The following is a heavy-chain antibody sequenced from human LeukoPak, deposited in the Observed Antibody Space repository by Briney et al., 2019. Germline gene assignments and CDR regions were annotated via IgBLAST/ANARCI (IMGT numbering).Heavy chain of an antibody. CDR3: AKQWVDC. J-gene: IGHJ4*02. CDR1: GFTFSNYA. Sequence: GGSLRLSCAASGFTFSNYAMNWVRQAPGKGLGWVSSISGSGDTTHYADSVKGRFTISRDNAQNTLYLQMNTLRAEDTALYYCAKQWVDCWGQGTLVTVSS. CDR2: ISGSGDTT. D-gene: IGHD1-26*01. V-gene: IGHV3-23*01.